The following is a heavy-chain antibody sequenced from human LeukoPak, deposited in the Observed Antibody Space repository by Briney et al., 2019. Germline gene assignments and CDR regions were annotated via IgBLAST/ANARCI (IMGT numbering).Heavy chain of an antibody. CDR1: GGSISSYY. CDR3: ARGYSYGHSYYYYGMDV. Sequence: KPSETLSLTCTVSGGSISSYYWSWIRQPPGEGLEWIGYIYYSGSTNYNPSLKSRVTISVDTSKNQFSLKLSSVTAADTAVYYCARGYSYGHSYYYYGMDVWGQGTTVTVSS. D-gene: IGHD5-18*01. V-gene: IGHV4-59*01. J-gene: IGHJ6*02. CDR2: IYYSGST.